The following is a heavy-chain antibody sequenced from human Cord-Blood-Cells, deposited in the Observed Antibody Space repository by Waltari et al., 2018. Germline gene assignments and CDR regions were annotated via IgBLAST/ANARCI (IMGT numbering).Heavy chain of an antibody. CDR2: IIPIIGIA. CDR1: GRPFSSYA. V-gene: IGHV1-69*09. J-gene: IGHJ4*02. CDR3: ARDRGAGTFDD. Sequence: QVPLVQSGAEVKKPGSLATASCKASGRPFSSYAISWARQAPGQGLEWMGRIIPIIGIANYAQKFQGRVTITADKSTSTAYMELSSLRTEDTAVYYCARDRGAGTFDDWGQGTLVTVSS. D-gene: IGHD6-13*01.